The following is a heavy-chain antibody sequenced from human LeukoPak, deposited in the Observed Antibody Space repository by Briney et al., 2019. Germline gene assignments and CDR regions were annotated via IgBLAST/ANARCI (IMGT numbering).Heavy chain of an antibody. CDR2: IYWNDDK. V-gene: IGHV2-5*01. CDR1: GFARGTSGVG. Sequence: SGPTLSKPTQTLTLTCTFSGFARGTSGVGVGWIRQPPVKALEWLAVIYWNDDKRYSPSLKSRLTITKHTSKNQVVLTMTNMDPVDTATYYCAHENTKYSGSAYYYMDVWGKGTTVTVSS. CDR3: AHENTKYSGSAYYYMDV. J-gene: IGHJ6*03. D-gene: IGHD1-26*01.